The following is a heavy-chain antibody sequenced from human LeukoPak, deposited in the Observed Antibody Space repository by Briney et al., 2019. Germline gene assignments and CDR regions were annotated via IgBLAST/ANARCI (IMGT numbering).Heavy chain of an antibody. Sequence: SETLSLTCTVSGGSISSYYWSWIRQPPGKGLEWIGYVYYSGSTDYNPSLKSRITISIDTSKNQFSLRLSSVTAADTAVYYCARVPSYYFDYWGQGTLVTVSS. D-gene: IGHD3-10*01. J-gene: IGHJ4*02. CDR1: GGSISSYY. CDR3: ARVPSYYFDY. V-gene: IGHV4-59*01. CDR2: VYYSGST.